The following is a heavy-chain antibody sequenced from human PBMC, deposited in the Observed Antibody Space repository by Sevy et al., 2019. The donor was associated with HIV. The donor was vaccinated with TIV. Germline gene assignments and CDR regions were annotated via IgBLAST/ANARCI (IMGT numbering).Heavy chain of an antibody. CDR2: IFYSGSA. J-gene: IGHJ4*02. CDR3: ARQGGVVDRAFDF. D-gene: IGHD3-10*01. Sequence: SETVSLTCTVSGGSISSSAYYWGWLRQPPGKGLEWIANIFYSGSAYYNPSLSGRVTISVDTSKNQFSLRLNSVTAADTAVYYCARQGGVVDRAFDFWGQGSLVTVSS. CDR1: GGSISSSAYY. V-gene: IGHV4-39*01.